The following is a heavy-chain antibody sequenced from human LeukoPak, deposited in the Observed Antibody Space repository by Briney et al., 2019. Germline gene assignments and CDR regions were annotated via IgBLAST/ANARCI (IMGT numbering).Heavy chain of an antibody. CDR3: ARDRSIHYYYYMDV. D-gene: IGHD6-6*01. Sequence: GGSLRLSCVASGFTFSSYWMHWVRQAPGKGLVWVSRINSYGTSTNYADSVKGRFTISRDNAKNSLYLQMNSLRAEDTAVYYCARDRSIHYYYYMDVWGKGTTVTISS. CDR2: INSYGTST. CDR1: GFTFSSYW. J-gene: IGHJ6*03. V-gene: IGHV3-74*01.